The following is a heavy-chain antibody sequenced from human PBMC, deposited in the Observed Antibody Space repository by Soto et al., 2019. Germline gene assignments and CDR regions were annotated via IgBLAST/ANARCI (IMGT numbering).Heavy chain of an antibody. CDR1: GFTFNIYA. CDR2: VGSGGTDT. Sequence: EVQLLKSGGGLVQPGGSLRLSCAASGFTFNIYAMTWVRQAPGEGLQWVSSVGSGGTDTYYADSVKGRFTISRDNSKSTMYLQMNSLRAEDTAIYYCAKDRPHTWEAGDHYGLDGWGQGTSVTVSS. D-gene: IGHD4-17*01. V-gene: IGHV3-23*01. CDR3: AKDRPHTWEAGDHYGLDG. J-gene: IGHJ6*02.